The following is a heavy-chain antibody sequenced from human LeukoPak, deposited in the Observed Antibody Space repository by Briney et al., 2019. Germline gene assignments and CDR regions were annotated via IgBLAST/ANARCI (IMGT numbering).Heavy chain of an antibody. D-gene: IGHD6-6*01. CDR3: ARVGRIAVRLVPMDV. V-gene: IGHV1-18*01. Sequence: ASVKVSCKASGYTFTIYGISWVRQAPGQGLEWMGWISAYNGNTNYAQELQGRVTMTTDTSTSTAYMELRSLRSDDTAVYYCARVGRIAVRLVPMDVWGKGTTVTVSS. J-gene: IGHJ6*03. CDR2: ISAYNGNT. CDR1: GYTFTIYG.